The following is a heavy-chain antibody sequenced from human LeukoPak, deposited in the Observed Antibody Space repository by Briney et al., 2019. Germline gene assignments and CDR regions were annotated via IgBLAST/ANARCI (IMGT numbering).Heavy chain of an antibody. D-gene: IGHD6-19*01. Sequence: SETLSLTCSVSGGSVRSGSYYWSWIRQPPGKGLEWIGYIDYSGSTNYNPSLKSRVTISVDTSKNQFSLKLSSVTAADTAVYYCARDGSGWSDYFDYWGQGTLVTVSS. CDR1: GGSVRSGSYY. J-gene: IGHJ4*02. CDR3: ARDGSGWSDYFDY. V-gene: IGHV4-61*01. CDR2: IDYSGST.